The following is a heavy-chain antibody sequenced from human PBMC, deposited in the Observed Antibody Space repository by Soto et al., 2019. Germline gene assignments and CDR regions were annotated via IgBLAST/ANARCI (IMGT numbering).Heavy chain of an antibody. D-gene: IGHD2-21*01. Sequence: EVQLVESGGALVQPGGSLRLSCAASGFSFSTYSMHWVRQSPGKGLEWVSYISSSGGTKYYADSAQGRFIISRDNARNSLFLQMNSLRAEDTAVYFCARAVLWMDSWGQGTLVTVSS. CDR3: ARAVLWMDS. CDR2: ISSSGGTK. V-gene: IGHV3-48*04. CDR1: GFSFSTYS. J-gene: IGHJ5*01.